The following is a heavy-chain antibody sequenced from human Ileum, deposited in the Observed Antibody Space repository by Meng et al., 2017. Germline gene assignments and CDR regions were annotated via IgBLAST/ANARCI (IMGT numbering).Heavy chain of an antibody. CDR3: AREWSGSYRHFDY. D-gene: IGHD1-26*01. J-gene: IGHJ4*02. V-gene: IGHV4-4*02. CDR2: IYQSGST. Sequence: QVQLEESGPGLVKPSGTLSLTCAGSGDSISSSGWWSWVRQPPGKGLEWIGQIYQSGSTNYNPSLKSRVTISVDKSKNQFSLKLNSVTAADTAVYYCAREWSGSYRHFDYWGQGTLVTVSS. CDR1: GDSISSSGW.